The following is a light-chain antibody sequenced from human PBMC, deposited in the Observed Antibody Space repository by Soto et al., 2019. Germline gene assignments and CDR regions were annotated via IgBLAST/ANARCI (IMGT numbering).Light chain of an antibody. CDR3: QQRSNWPVT. V-gene: IGKV3-11*01. CDR1: QSVSTY. J-gene: IGKJ1*01. Sequence: EIVLTQSPATLSLSPRERATLSCRASQSVSTYLAWYQQKPGQAPRLLIYDASSRATGIPARFSGSGSGTEFTLTISSLEPEDFAVYYCQQRSNWPVTFGQGTRVEIK. CDR2: DAS.